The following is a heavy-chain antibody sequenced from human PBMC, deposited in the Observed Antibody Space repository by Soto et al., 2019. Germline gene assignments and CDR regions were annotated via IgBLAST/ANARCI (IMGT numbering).Heavy chain of an antibody. D-gene: IGHD5-12*01. Sequence: SVRLSCAASGFTFSSYGMHWVRQAPGKGLEWVAVISYDGSNKYYADSVKGRFTISRDNSKNTLYLQMNSLRAEDTAVYYCAKVPLEMATIHYGMDVWGQGTTVTVSS. V-gene: IGHV3-30*18. CDR3: AKVPLEMATIHYGMDV. J-gene: IGHJ6*02. CDR1: GFTFSSYG. CDR2: ISYDGSNK.